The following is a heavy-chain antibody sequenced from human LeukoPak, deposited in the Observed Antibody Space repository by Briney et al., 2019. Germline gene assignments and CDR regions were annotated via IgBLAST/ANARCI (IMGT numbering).Heavy chain of an antibody. D-gene: IGHD3-10*01. CDR2: ISSSSSTI. CDR3: ARGYSLEWFGELCADY. V-gene: IGHV3-48*01. J-gene: IGHJ4*02. CDR1: GFTFSSYS. Sequence: GGSLRLSCAASGFTFSSYSMNWVRQAPGKGLEWVSYISSSSSTIYYADSVKGRFTISRDNAKNSLYLQMNSLRAEDTAVYYCARGYSLEWFGELCADYWGQGTLVTVSS.